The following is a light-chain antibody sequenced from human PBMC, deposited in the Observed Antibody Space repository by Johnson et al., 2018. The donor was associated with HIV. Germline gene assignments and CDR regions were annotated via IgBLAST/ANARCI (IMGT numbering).Light chain of an antibody. CDR3: ETWDNSLIAYV. V-gene: IGLV1-51*01. CDR2: DNN. Sequence: QPVLTQPPSVSAAPGQKVTISCSGSSSNIGNNYVSWYQQLPGTAPKLLIYDNNKRPSGIPDLFSGSKSGTSATLGITGLQTGDEADYYCETWDNSLIAYVFGTGTKVTVL. J-gene: IGLJ1*01. CDR1: SSNIGNNY.